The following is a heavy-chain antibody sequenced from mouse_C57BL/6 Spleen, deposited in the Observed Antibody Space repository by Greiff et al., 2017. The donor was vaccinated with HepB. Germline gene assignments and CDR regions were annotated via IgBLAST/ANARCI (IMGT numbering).Heavy chain of an antibody. CDR2: INPYNGDT. J-gene: IGHJ4*01. D-gene: IGHD1-1*01. Sequence: EVKLLESGPELVKPGDSVKISCKASGYSFTGYFMNWVMQSHGKSLEWIGRINPYNGDTFYNQKFKGKATLTVDKSSSTAHMELRSLTSEDSAVYYCARHYGRSYYAMDYWGQGTSVTVSS. V-gene: IGHV1-20*01. CDR1: GYSFTGYF. CDR3: ARHYGRSYYAMDY.